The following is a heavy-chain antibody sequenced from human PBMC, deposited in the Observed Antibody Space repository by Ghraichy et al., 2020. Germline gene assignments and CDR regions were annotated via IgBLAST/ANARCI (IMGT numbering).Heavy chain of an antibody. V-gene: IGHV3-48*02. CDR3: AREYSSSWYSLDF. Sequence: GGSLRLSCAASGFTSSSYSMNWVRQAPGKGLEWLSYISSSSSTIYYADSVKGRFTISRDNAKKSLSLQLNSLRDEDTALYYCAREYSSSWYSLDFRGQGTLVTVSS. CDR1: GFTSSSYS. CDR2: ISSSSSTI. D-gene: IGHD6-13*01. J-gene: IGHJ4*02.